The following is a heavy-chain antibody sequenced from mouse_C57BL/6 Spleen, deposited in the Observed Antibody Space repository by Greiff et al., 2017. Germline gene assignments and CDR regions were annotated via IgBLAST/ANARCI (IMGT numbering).Heavy chain of an antibody. CDR2: ISGGGGNT. CDR1: GFTFSSYT. D-gene: IGHD1-1*01. V-gene: IGHV5-9*01. J-gene: IGHJ2*01. Sequence: EVKLMESGGGLVKPGGSLKLSCAASGFTFSSYTMSWVRQTPEKRLEWVATISGGGGNTYYPDSVKGRFTISRDNAKNTLYLQMSSLRSEDTALYYCARAGNYYGNIPFDYWGQGTTRTVSS. CDR3: ARAGNYYGNIPFDY.